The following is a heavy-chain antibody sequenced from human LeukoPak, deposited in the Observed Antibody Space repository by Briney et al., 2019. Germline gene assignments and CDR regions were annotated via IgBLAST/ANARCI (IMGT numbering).Heavy chain of an antibody. D-gene: IGHD2-21*02. Sequence: PSETLSLTCTVSGGSLSSSSYYWGWIRQPPGKGLEGIGSIYYSGSTYYNPSLKSRVTISVDTSKNQFSLKLSSVTAADTAVYYCARHRIVVVTGVRDAFDIWGQGTMVTVSS. CDR1: GGSLSSSSYY. CDR3: ARHRIVVVTGVRDAFDI. CDR2: IYYSGST. J-gene: IGHJ3*02. V-gene: IGHV4-39*01.